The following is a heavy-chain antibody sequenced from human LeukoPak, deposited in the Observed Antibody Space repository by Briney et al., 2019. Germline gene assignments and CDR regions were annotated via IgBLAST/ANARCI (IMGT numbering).Heavy chain of an antibody. CDR2: IYWDDNK. CDR1: GFSLSTSGVG. D-gene: IGHD4-17*01. J-gene: IGHJ4*02. Sequence: ESGPTLVNPTQTLTLTCTFSGFSLSTSGVGVGWIRQPPGKALEWLALIYWDDNKLYSPSPKRRLTITKDTSKNQVVLTMTNMDPVDTATYYCAHYGDYRFMYYFDHWGQGTPVTVSS. V-gene: IGHV2-5*02. CDR3: AHYGDYRFMYYFDH.